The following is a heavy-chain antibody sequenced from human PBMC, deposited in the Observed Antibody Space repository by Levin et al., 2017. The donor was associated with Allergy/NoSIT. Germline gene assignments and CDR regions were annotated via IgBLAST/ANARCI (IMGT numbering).Heavy chain of an antibody. D-gene: IGHD2-15*01. CDR2: IYSGGST. V-gene: IGHV3-53*01. CDR1: GFTVSSNY. J-gene: IGHJ4*02. Sequence: GGSLRLSCAASGFTVSSNYMSWVRQAPGKGLEWVSVIYSGGSTYYADSVKGRFTISRDNSKNTLYLQMNSLRAEDTAVYYCARAPFRGFYYIDYWGQGTLVTVSS. CDR3: ARAPFRGFYYIDY.